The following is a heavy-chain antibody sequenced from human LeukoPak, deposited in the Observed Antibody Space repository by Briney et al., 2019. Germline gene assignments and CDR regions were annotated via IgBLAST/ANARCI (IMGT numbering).Heavy chain of an antibody. V-gene: IGHV4-34*01. J-gene: IGHJ5*02. D-gene: IGHD2-2*01. CDR2: INHSGST. CDR3: ARGVCSSTSCYQNWFDP. Sequence: PSETLSLTCAAYGGSFRGSYWSWIRQPPGKGLEWIGEINHSGSTNYNPSLKSRVTISVDTSKNQFSLKLSSVTAADTAVYYCARGVCSSTSCYQNWFDPWGQGTLVTVSS. CDR1: GGSFRGSY.